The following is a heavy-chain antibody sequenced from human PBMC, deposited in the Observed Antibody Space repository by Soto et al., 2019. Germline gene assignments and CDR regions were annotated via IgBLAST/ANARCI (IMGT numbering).Heavy chain of an antibody. CDR2: IYYSGST. Sequence: QLQLQESGPGLVKPSETLSLTCTVSGGSISSSSYYWGWIRQPPGKGLEWIGSIYYSGSTYYNPSLKSRVTISVDTSKNQFSLKLSSVTAADTAVYYCATETTYQWLPDYWGQGTLVTVSS. CDR1: GGSISSSSYY. CDR3: ATETTYQWLPDY. D-gene: IGHD6-19*01. V-gene: IGHV4-39*02. J-gene: IGHJ4*02.